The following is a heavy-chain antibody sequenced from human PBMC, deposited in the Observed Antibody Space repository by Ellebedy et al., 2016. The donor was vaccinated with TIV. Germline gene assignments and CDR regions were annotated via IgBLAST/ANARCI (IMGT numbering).Heavy chain of an antibody. V-gene: IGHV3-7*01. Sequence: PGGSLRLSCTTSGFTFAPCPMTWVRQAPGKGLEWVATIKPDGSERYFVDSQKGRFIISSDNAKRSLYLQMNSLRAEDTALYFCASHYMRGYSLDFWGRGTWVIVSS. CDR1: GFTFAPCP. CDR2: IKPDGSER. CDR3: ASHYMRGYSLDF. D-gene: IGHD3-10*02. J-gene: IGHJ3*01.